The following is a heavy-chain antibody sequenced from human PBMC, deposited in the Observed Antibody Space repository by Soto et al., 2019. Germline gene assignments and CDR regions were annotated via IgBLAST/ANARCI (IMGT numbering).Heavy chain of an antibody. V-gene: IGHV3-48*01. CDR2: ISSSSSTI. CDR1: GFTFSSYS. Sequence: GGSLRLSCAASGFTFSSYSMNWVRQAPGKGLEWVSYISSSSSTIYYADSVKGRFTISRDNSKNTLYLQMNSLRAEDTAVYYCAKRLLSQSFDYWGQGALVTVSS. CDR3: AKRLLSQSFDY. J-gene: IGHJ4*02. D-gene: IGHD2-2*01.